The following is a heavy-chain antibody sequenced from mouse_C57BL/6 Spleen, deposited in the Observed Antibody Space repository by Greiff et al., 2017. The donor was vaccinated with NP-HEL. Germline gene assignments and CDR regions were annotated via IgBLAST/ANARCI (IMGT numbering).Heavy chain of an antibody. D-gene: IGHD6-5*01. Sequence: DVKLQESGPELVKPGASVKIPCKASGYTFTDYNMDWVKQSHGKSLEWIGDINPNNGGTIYNQKFKGKATLTVDKSSSTAYMELRSLTSEDTAVYYCARSLPHAMDYWGQGTSVTVSS. J-gene: IGHJ4*01. V-gene: IGHV1-18*01. CDR1: GYTFTDYN. CDR3: ARSLPHAMDY. CDR2: INPNNGGT.